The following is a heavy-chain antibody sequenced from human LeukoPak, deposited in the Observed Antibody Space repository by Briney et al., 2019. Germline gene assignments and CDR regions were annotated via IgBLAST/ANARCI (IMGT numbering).Heavy chain of an antibody. D-gene: IGHD2-15*01. CDR3: AREYCSGGSCYNAYFDY. Sequence: GGSLRLSCAASGFTFSDYYMGWIRQAPGKGLEWVSYISSSGSTIYYADSVKGRFTISRDNAKNSLYLQMNSLRAEDTAVYYCAREYCSGGSCYNAYFDYRGQGTLVTVSS. V-gene: IGHV3-11*01. J-gene: IGHJ4*02. CDR2: ISSSGSTI. CDR1: GFTFSDYY.